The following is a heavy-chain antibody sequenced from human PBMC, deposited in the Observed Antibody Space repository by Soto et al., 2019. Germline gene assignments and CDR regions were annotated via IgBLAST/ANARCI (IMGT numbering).Heavy chain of an antibody. V-gene: IGHV1-3*01. J-gene: IGHJ4*02. CDR2: INAGNGNT. D-gene: IGHD4-4*01. Sequence: QVQRVQSGAEVKKPGASVKVSCKASGYTFTSYAMHWVRQAPGQRLEWMGWINAGNGNTKYSQKFQGRVPLTRDTSASTAYMELSSLRSEDTAVYYCARGTVGTDGPGDYWGQGTLVTVSS. CDR3: ARGTVGTDGPGDY. CDR1: GYTFTSYA.